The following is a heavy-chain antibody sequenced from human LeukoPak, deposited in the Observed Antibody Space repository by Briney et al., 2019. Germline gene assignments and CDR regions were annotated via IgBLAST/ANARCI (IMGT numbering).Heavy chain of an antibody. V-gene: IGHV1-69*05. CDR3: ARAGCSSTSCHGENAFDI. Sequence: GSSVKVSCKASGGTFSSYAISWVRQAPGQGLEWMGGIIPIFGTANYAQKFQGRVMITTDESTSTAYMELSSLRSEDTAVYYCARAGCSSTSCHGENAFDIWGQGTMVTVSS. J-gene: IGHJ3*02. CDR1: GGTFSSYA. CDR2: IIPIFGTA. D-gene: IGHD2-2*01.